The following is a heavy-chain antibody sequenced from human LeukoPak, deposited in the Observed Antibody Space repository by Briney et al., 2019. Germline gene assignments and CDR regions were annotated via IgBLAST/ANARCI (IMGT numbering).Heavy chain of an antibody. CDR3: TIRGSYGNDY. V-gene: IGHV3-49*04. Sequence: GGSLRLSCTATGFTFGDYAMSWVRQAPGKGLEWVGFIRSKAYGGTTEYAASVKGRFTISRDDSKSIAYLQMNSLKTEDTAVYYCTIRGSYGNDYWGQGTLVTVSS. J-gene: IGHJ4*02. CDR2: IRSKAYGGTT. CDR1: GFTFGDYA. D-gene: IGHD5-18*01.